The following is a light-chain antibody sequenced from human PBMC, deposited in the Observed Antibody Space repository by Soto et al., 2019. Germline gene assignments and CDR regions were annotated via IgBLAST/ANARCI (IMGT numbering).Light chain of an antibody. J-gene: IGKJ1*01. CDR1: QSIHLY. V-gene: IGKV1-39*01. CDR2: AAS. CDR3: QHSYSSPPT. Sequence: DIQMTQSPSSLSESVGDRVTITCRASQSIHLYLNWYQQKPWTAPKLLISAASSLQSGVPSRFSGSGAGTAFTLTISILRPEDFATYYCQHSYSSPPTFGQGTKGEIK.